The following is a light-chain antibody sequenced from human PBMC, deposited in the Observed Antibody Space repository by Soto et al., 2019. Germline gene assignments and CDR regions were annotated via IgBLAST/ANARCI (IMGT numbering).Light chain of an antibody. CDR1: QSVSSSY. CDR3: QQYGSSPMYT. CDR2: GAS. V-gene: IGKV3-20*01. J-gene: IGKJ2*01. Sequence: EIVLTQSPGTLSLSPGERATLPCRASQSVSSSYLAWYQQKPGQAPRLLIYGASSRATGIPDRFSGSGSGTDLPLTISRLLPEDIAVYYCQQYGSSPMYTFGQGTMLEIK.